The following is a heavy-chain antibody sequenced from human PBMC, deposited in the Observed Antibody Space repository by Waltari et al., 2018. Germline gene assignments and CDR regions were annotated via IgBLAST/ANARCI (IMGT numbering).Heavy chain of an antibody. CDR1: GYTFTGYH. V-gene: IGHV1-2*06. J-gene: IGHJ6*03. CDR2: INPNSGGT. D-gene: IGHD2-21*01. Sequence: QVQLVQSGAEVKKPGASVKVSCKASGYTFTGYHMHWVRQAPGQGREWMGRINPNSGGTNYAPKFQGRVTMTRDTSISTAYMELSRLRSDDTAVYYCAREGAIVAARGYYYYMDVWGKGTTVTVSS. CDR3: AREGAIVAARGYYYYMDV.